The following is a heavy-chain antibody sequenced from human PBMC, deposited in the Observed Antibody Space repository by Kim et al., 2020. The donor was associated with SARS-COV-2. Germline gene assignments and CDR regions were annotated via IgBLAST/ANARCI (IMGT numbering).Heavy chain of an antibody. Sequence: GGSLRLSCAASGFTFSSYGMHWVRQAPGNGLEWVAVISYDGSNKYYADSVKGRFTISRDNSKNTLYLQMNSLRAEDTAVYYCAKIQSSYYYDSSGYYFDAFDIWGQGTMVTVSS. CDR1: GFTFSSYG. D-gene: IGHD3-22*01. J-gene: IGHJ3*02. CDR3: AKIQSSYYYDSSGYYFDAFDI. V-gene: IGHV3-30*18. CDR2: ISYDGSNK.